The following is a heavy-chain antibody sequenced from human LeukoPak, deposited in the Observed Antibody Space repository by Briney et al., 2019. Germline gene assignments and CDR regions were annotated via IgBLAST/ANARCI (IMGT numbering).Heavy chain of an antibody. Sequence: SETLSLTCADYGGSFSGYYWSWIRQPPGKGLEWIGEINHSGSTNYNPSLKSRVTISVDTSKNQFSLKLSSVTAADTAVYYCARGGPIWFGETQDYWGQGTLVTVSS. CDR1: GGSFSGYY. CDR3: ARGGPIWFGETQDY. J-gene: IGHJ4*02. V-gene: IGHV4-34*01. D-gene: IGHD3-10*01. CDR2: INHSGST.